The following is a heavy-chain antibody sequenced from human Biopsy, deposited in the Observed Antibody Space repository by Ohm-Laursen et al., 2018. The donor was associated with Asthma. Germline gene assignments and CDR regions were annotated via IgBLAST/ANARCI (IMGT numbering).Heavy chain of an antibody. D-gene: IGHD2-15*01. CDR3: AKAREDIVVVVAVSDS. J-gene: IGHJ4*02. V-gene: IGHV3-23*01. Sequence: SLRLSCAASGFTFRDYYMTWIRQPPGKGLEWVSAISGSGGSTYYADSVKGRFTISRDNSKNTLHLQMNSLRAEDTAVYYCAKAREDIVVVVAVSDSWGQGTLVTVSS. CDR1: GFTFRDYY. CDR2: ISGSGGST.